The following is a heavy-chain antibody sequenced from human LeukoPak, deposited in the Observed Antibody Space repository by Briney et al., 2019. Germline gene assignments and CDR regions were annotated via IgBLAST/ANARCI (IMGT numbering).Heavy chain of an antibody. V-gene: IGHV3-30*04. Sequence: GRSLRLSCAASGFTFSSYAMHWVRQAPGKGLEWVAVISYDGSNKYYADSVEGRFTISRDNSKNTLYLHMNSLRAEDTAVYYCARDQAGSGHYADYWGQGTLVTVSS. J-gene: IGHJ4*02. CDR2: ISYDGSNK. CDR3: ARDQAGSGHYADY. D-gene: IGHD3-10*01. CDR1: GFTFSSYA.